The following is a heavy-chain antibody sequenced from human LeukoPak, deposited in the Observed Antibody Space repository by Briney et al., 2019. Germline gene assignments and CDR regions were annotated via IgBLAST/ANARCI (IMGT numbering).Heavy chain of an antibody. CDR2: IYYSGST. Sequence: SQTLSLTCTVSGGSISSGGYYWSWIRQHPGKGLEWIGYIYYSGSTYYNPSLKSRVTISVDTSKNQFSLKLSSVTAADTAVYYCARAPTLKPYYYGMDVWGQGTTVTVSS. CDR3: ARAPTLKPYYYGMDV. V-gene: IGHV4-31*03. J-gene: IGHJ6*02. CDR1: GGSISSGGYY.